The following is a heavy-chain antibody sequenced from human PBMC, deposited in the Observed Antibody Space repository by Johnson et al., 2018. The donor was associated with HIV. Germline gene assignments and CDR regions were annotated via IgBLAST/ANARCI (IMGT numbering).Heavy chain of an antibody. CDR2: IGWDGVTI. V-gene: IGHV3-9*01. J-gene: IGHJ3*02. CDR3: AKDHNYGSYLLAFDI. CDR1: GFTLSTYA. D-gene: IGHD3-10*01. Sequence: VQPVESGGDMAQPGRSLRPSCVASGFTLSTYAMHWVRQGPGKGLEWVAGIGWDGVTIGYVDSVKGRFTNSRDDATNSLYMQMHSLRTEDTALYYCAKDHNYGSYLLAFDIWGQGTMVTVSS.